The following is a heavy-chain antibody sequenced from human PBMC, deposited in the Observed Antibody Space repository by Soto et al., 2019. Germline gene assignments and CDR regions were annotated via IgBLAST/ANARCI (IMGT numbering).Heavy chain of an antibody. Sequence: QVQLVQSGAEVKKPGSSVKISCKASGGTFSSYAISWVRQTPGQGLEWMGGIIPIFGTANYAQKFQGRVTITADKSTSTAYMELSSLRSEDTAAYYCATNAVDYSGHSDYCGQGTLVTVSS. CDR2: IIPIFGTA. V-gene: IGHV1-69*06. J-gene: IGHJ4*02. CDR1: GGTFSSYA. D-gene: IGHD5-12*01. CDR3: ATNAVDYSGHSDY.